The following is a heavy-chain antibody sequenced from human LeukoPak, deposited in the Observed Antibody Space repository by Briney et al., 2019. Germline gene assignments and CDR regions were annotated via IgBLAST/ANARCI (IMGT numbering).Heavy chain of an antibody. D-gene: IGHD1-1*01. CDR1: GFTFSSYS. Sequence: GGSLRLSCAASGFTFSSYSMNWVRQAPGKGLEWVSYISSSSSTIYYADSVKGRFTISRDNAKNSLYLQMNSLRAEDTAVYYCASDQMERVDYHVYYFDYWGQGTLVTVSS. CDR3: ASDQMERVDYHVYYFDY. J-gene: IGHJ4*02. CDR2: ISSSSSTI. V-gene: IGHV3-48*04.